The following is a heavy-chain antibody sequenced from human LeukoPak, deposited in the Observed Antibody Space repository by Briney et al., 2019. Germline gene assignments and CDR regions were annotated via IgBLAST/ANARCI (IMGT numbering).Heavy chain of an antibody. D-gene: IGHD5-18*01. J-gene: IGHJ4*02. Sequence: SETLSLTCAVYGGSFSGYYWSWIRQPPGKGLEWIGSIYYSGSTYYNPSLKSRVTISVDTSKNQFSLKLNSVTAADTAVYYCAREEGGYSYDYWGQGTLVTVSS. CDR2: IYYSGST. V-gene: IGHV4-34*01. CDR1: GGSFSGYY. CDR3: AREEGGYSYDY.